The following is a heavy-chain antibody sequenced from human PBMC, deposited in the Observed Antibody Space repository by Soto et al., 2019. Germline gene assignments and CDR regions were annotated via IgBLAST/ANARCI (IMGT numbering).Heavy chain of an antibody. J-gene: IGHJ4*02. V-gene: IGHV1-69*06. CDR2: IIPIFGTA. D-gene: IGHD3-9*01. CDR1: GGTFSSYA. Sequence: SVKVSCKASGGTFSSYAISWVRQAPGQGLNWMGGIIPIFGTANYAKKFQGRGTITEDTSTGTDYMELSSLRSEDTAVYYCAIAPHYDILTGYYKISGRPFDYWGQGTLVTVSS. CDR3: AIAPHYDILTGYYKISGRPFDY.